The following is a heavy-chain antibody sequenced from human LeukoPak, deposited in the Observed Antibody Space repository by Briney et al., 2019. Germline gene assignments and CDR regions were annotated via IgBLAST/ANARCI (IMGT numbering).Heavy chain of an antibody. D-gene: IGHD5-24*01. J-gene: IGHJ1*01. CDR2: ISGNGVS. Sequence: PGGSLRLSCSASGFTFSFAAMHWVRQAPGKGLQYVSVISGNGVSSYADSVKGRFIISRDNSKNTVYLQMSSLRAEDTAVYYCVGDGRDGYNKYFYHWGQGTLVTVSS. V-gene: IGHV3-64D*06. CDR3: VGDGRDGYNKYFYH. CDR1: GFTFSFAA.